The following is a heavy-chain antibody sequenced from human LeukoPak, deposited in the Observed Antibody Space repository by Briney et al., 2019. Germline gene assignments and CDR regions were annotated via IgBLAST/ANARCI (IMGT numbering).Heavy chain of an antibody. CDR2: IYSGGST. D-gene: IGHD6-25*01. Sequence: PAGGSLRLSCAASGFTVSSNYMTWVRQAPGKGLEWVSIIYSGGSTYYADSMRGRFTMSRDISQNTLYLQMNSLRADDTAVYYCAREGKRAPQAYDAFDLWGQGTMVTVSS. V-gene: IGHV3-53*01. CDR1: GFTVSSNY. CDR3: AREGKRAPQAYDAFDL. J-gene: IGHJ3*01.